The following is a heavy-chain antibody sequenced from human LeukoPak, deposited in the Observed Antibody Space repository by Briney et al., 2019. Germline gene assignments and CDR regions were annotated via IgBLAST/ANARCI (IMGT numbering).Heavy chain of an antibody. CDR2: INPNSGGT. CDR1: GYTFTGYY. CDR3: ARGQGVVAALPFGY. D-gene: IGHD2-15*01. Sequence: ASVKVSCKASGYTFTGYYMHWVRQAPGQGLEWMGWINPNSGGTNYAQKFQGRVTMTRDTSISTAYMELSRLRSDDTAVYYRARGQGVVAALPFGYWGQGTLVTVSS. J-gene: IGHJ4*02. V-gene: IGHV1-2*02.